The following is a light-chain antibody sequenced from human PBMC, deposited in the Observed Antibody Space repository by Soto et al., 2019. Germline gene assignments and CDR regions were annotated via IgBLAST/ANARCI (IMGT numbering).Light chain of an antibody. V-gene: IGKV3-20*01. J-gene: IGKJ1*01. CDR3: QRYDSLRT. Sequence: EIVLTQSPGTLSLSPGDRATLSCRASQSVRSNFLAWYQQKPGQVPRLLIYGASNRATGIPDRFSGSGSGTDFTLTITRLEAEDFAMYYCQRYDSLRTFGQGTKV. CDR2: GAS. CDR1: QSVRSNF.